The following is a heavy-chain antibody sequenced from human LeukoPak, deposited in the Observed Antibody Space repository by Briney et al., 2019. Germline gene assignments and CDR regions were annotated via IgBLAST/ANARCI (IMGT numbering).Heavy chain of an antibody. Sequence: GGSLTLSCAASGFTFSSYGMHWVRQAPGKGLEWVAFIRYDGSNKYYADSVKGRFTISRDNSKNTLYLQMNSLRAEDTAVYYCANGGIYRDYGDYGVYDWGQGTLVTVSS. V-gene: IGHV3-30*02. CDR2: IRYDGSNK. D-gene: IGHD4-17*01. CDR3: ANGGIYRDYGDYGVYD. CDR1: GFTFSSYG. J-gene: IGHJ4*02.